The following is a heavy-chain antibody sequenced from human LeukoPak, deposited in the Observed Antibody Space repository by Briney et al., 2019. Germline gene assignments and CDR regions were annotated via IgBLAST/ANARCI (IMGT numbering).Heavy chain of an antibody. CDR2: IYHSGST. D-gene: IGHD2-2*01. Sequence: SGTLSLTCAVSGGSISSSNWWSWVRQPPGKGLEWIGEIYHSGSTNYNPSLKSRVTISVDKSKNQFSLKLSSATAADTAVYYCARGHDCSSTSCYAPNWYFDLWGRGTLVTVSS. CDR1: GGSISSSNW. CDR3: ARGHDCSSTSCYAPNWYFDL. V-gene: IGHV4-4*02. J-gene: IGHJ2*01.